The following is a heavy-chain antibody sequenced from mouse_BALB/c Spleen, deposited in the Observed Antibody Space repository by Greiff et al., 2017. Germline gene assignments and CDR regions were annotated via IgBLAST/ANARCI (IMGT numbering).Heavy chain of an antibody. D-gene: IGHD2-10*02. J-gene: IGHJ2*01. V-gene: IGHV5-12-2*01. CDR1: GFTFSSYT. Sequence: EVMLVESGGGLVKPGGSLKLSCAASGFTFSSYTMSWVRQTPEKRLEWVAYISNGGGSTYYPDTVKGRFTISRDNAKNTLYLQMSSLKSEDTAMYYCARQYGNRYYFDYWGQGTTLTVSS. CDR2: ISNGGGST. CDR3: ARQYGNRYYFDY.